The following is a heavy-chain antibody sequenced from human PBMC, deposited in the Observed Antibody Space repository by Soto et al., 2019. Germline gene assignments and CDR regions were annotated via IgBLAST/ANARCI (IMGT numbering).Heavy chain of an antibody. CDR2: LIPIFGTA. J-gene: IGHJ5*02. CDR3: ARGRNGNFRDRMTRTIGWFDP. D-gene: IGHD1-7*01. Sequence: QVQLVQSGAEVKKPGSSVKVSCKASRGTFSSYAISWVRQAPGQELEWMGGLIPIFGTANYAQKFQGRVTITADESTSTAYMELSSMRSEDTAVYYCARGRNGNFRDRMTRTIGWFDPWCQGSLVTVSS. CDR1: RGTFSSYA. V-gene: IGHV1-69*01.